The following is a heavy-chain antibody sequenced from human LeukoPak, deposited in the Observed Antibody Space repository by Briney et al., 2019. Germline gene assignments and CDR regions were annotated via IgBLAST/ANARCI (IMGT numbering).Heavy chain of an antibody. CDR1: GGSISSYY. J-gene: IGHJ4*02. D-gene: IGHD3-3*01. Sequence: SETLSLTCTVSGGSISSYYWSWIRQPPGKGLEWIGYIYYSGSTNYNPSLKSRVTISLDTSKNQFSLKLSSVTAADTAVYYCARDLNYDFWSGYVYWGQGTLVTVSS. V-gene: IGHV4-59*01. CDR3: ARDLNYDFWSGYVY. CDR2: IYYSGST.